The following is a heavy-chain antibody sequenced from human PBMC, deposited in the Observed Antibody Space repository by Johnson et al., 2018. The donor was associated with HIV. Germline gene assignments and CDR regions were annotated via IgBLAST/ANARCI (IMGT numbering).Heavy chain of an antibody. CDR2: ISSSGRTV. CDR1: GFTFSDYY. CDR3: AKDREWLVPTPLDAFDI. D-gene: IGHD6-19*01. V-gene: IGHV3-11*04. J-gene: IGHJ3*02. Sequence: QVQLVESGGGLVKPGGSLRLSCAASGFTFSDYYMSWIRQAQGKGPEWVSYISSSGRTVYYADSVKGRFPISRDNAKNSLDLQMNSLRAEDTAVYYCAKDREWLVPTPLDAFDIWGQGTMVTVSS.